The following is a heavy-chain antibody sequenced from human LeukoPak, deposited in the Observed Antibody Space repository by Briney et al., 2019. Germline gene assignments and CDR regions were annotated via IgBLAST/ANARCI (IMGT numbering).Heavy chain of an antibody. CDR1: GFTFSNAW. D-gene: IGHD2-2*01. Sequence: PGGSLRLSCAASGFTFSNAWMSWVRQAPGKGLEWVAVIWYDGSNKYYADSVKGRFTISRDNSKNTLYLQMNSLRAEDTAVYYCARDDKVGHTFDYWGQGTLVTVSS. CDR3: ARDDKVGHTFDY. V-gene: IGHV3-33*08. CDR2: IWYDGSNK. J-gene: IGHJ4*02.